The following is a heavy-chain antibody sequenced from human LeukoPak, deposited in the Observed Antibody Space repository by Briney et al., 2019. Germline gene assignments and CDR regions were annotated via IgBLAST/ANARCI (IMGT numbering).Heavy chain of an antibody. CDR1: GFTFDDYG. J-gene: IGHJ4*02. Sequence: GGSLRLSYAATGFTFDDYGMSWVRQAPGKGLEWVSGINWNGGSTGYADSVKGRFTISRDNSKNTLYLQMNSLRAEDTAVYYCARESFGRYGEFLDYWGQGTLVTVSS. CDR3: ARESFGRYGEFLDY. V-gene: IGHV3-20*03. D-gene: IGHD3-10*01. CDR2: INWNGGST.